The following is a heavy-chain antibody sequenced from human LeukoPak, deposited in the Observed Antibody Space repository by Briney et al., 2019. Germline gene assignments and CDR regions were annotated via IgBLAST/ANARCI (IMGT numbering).Heavy chain of an antibody. CDR1: GFTFSSYW. Sequence: GGSLRLSCAASGFTFSSYWMHWVRQAPGKGLVWVSRINSDGGSTSYADSVKGRFTISRDNAKNTLYLQMNSLRAEDTAVYYCATDGTYGSGSYYNVYYYYGMDVWGQGTTVTISS. J-gene: IGHJ6*02. V-gene: IGHV3-74*01. D-gene: IGHD3-10*01. CDR2: INSDGGST. CDR3: ATDGTYGSGSYYNVYYYYGMDV.